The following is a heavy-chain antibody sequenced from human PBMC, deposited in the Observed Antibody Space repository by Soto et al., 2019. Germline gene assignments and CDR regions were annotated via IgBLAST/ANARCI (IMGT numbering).Heavy chain of an antibody. CDR3: ARDPKTSGGQHWAFNYFDS. Sequence: QVQLVESGGGVVQPGRSPRLSCAASGFSFSISPMHWVRQAPGKGPEWVALISYDGTKKFYADSVKGRFTISRDNSKSTLYLQVDSLRPEDAAVYYCARDPKTSGGQHWAFNYFDSWGQGTLVTVSS. J-gene: IGHJ4*02. CDR1: GFSFSISP. CDR2: ISYDGTKK. D-gene: IGHD7-27*01. V-gene: IGHV3-30-3*01.